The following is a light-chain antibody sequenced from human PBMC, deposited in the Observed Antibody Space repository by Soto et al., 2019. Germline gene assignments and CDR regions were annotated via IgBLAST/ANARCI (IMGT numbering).Light chain of an antibody. CDR2: DVT. Sequence: QSVLTQPASVSGSPGQSITISCTGTNSDVGDYDHVSWYQQRPGNAPKLMIYDVTNRPSGVSDRFSGSKSGNTASLTISGLQAEDEADYYCCSYTRSDSWIFGGGTKLTVL. CDR1: NSDVGDYDH. J-gene: IGLJ2*01. CDR3: CSYTRSDSWI. V-gene: IGLV2-14*01.